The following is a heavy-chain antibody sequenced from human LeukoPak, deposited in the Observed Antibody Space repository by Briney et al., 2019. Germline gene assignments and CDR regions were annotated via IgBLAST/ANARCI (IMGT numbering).Heavy chain of an antibody. J-gene: IGHJ4*02. Sequence: ASVKVSCKASGYTFNNYEINWVRQATGQGLEWMGWMNPNRGNTGYAQKFQGRVTITADKSTSTAYMELSSLRSEDTAVYYCASIIAAAGPYYFDYWGQGTLVTVSS. CDR3: ASIIAAAGPYYFDY. CDR1: GYTFNNYE. D-gene: IGHD6-13*01. CDR2: MNPNRGNT. V-gene: IGHV1-8*01.